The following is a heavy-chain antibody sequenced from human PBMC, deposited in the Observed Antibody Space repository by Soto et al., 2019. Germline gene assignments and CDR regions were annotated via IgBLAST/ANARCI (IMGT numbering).Heavy chain of an antibody. CDR3: GRGRGYSGYDYFP. V-gene: IGHV1-8*01. D-gene: IGHD5-12*01. CDR2: MNPNSGNT. J-gene: IGHJ5*02. Sequence: GASVKVSCKASGYTFTSYDINWVRQATGQGLEWMGWMNPNSGNTAYAQKFQGRVTMTRNTSISTAYMELSSLRSEDTAVYYCGRGRGYSGYDYFPWGQGTLVTVSS. CDR1: GYTFTSYD.